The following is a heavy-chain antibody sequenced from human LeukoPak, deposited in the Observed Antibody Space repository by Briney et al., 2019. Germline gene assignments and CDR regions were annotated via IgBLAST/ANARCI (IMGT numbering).Heavy chain of an antibody. J-gene: IGHJ1*01. Sequence: PSETLSLTCTVSGGSISSYYWSWIRQPPGKGLEWIGYIYYSGSTNYNPSLKSRVTISVDTSKNQFSLKLSSVTAADTAVYYCASALYGDYFQHWGQGTLVTVSS. V-gene: IGHV4-59*01. CDR3: ASALYGDYFQH. CDR2: IYYSGST. CDR1: GGSISSYY. D-gene: IGHD4-17*01.